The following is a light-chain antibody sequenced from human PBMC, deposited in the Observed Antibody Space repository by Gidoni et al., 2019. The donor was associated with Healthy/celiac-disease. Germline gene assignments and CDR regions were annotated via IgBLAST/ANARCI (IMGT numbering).Light chain of an antibody. CDR1: QSISSY. CDR2: AAS. V-gene: IGKV1-39*01. Sequence: DIQMTESPSSLSASVGDRVTITCRASQSISSYLNWYQQKPGKAPKLLIYAASSLQSGVPSRFSGSGSGTDSTLTISSLQPEDFATYYCQQSYSTLELTFGGGTKVEIK. CDR3: QQSYSTLELT. J-gene: IGKJ4*01.